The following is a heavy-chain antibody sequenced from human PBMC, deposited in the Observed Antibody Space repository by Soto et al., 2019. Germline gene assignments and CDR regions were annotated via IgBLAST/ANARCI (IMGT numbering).Heavy chain of an antibody. CDR3: AKDVLLWFGELSYYYCYGMDV. V-gene: IGHV3-30*18. CDR1: GFTFSSYG. Sequence: QVQLLESGGGVVQPGRSLRLSCAASGFTFSSYGMHWVRQAPGKGLEWVAVISYDGSNKYYADSVKGRFTISRDNSKNTLYLQMNSLRAEDTAVYYGAKDVLLWFGELSYYYCYGMDVWGQGTTVTVSS. D-gene: IGHD3-10*01. J-gene: IGHJ6*02. CDR2: ISYDGSNK.